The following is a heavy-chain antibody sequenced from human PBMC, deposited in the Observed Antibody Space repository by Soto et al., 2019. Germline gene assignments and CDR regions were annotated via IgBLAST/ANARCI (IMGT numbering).Heavy chain of an antibody. Sequence: PGGSLRLSCAASGFTVSSNYMSWVRQAPGKGLEWVSVIYSGGSTYYADSVKGRFTISRDNSKNTLYLQMNSLRAEDTAVYYCARGELGTSVYYSYGMDVWGQGTTVTVSS. CDR1: GFTVSSNY. V-gene: IGHV3-66*01. CDR2: IYSGGST. J-gene: IGHJ6*02. D-gene: IGHD7-27*01. CDR3: ARGELGTSVYYSYGMDV.